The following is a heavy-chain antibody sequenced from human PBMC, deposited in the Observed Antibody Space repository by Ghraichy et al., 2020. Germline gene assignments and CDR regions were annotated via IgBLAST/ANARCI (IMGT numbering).Heavy chain of an antibody. V-gene: IGHV3-23*01. CDR3: AKEGGSRGEGAFDV. J-gene: IGHJ3*01. CDR2: LGADCRST. CDR1: EFTFDGYT. Sequence: GGSLRLSCAVSEFTFDGYTMTWVRQAPGKGLEWVSTLGADCRSTFYADSVKGRFTISRDKSKMTMYLQMNSLRADDTAVYYCAKEGGSRGEGAFDVWGQGTKVTVSS. D-gene: IGHD1-26*01.